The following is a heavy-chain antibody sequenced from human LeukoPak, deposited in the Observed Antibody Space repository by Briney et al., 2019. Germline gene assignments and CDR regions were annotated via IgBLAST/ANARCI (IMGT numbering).Heavy chain of an antibody. CDR3: ARSLRLRYVDWLPIDY. V-gene: IGHV4-34*01. D-gene: IGHD3-9*01. Sequence: SETLSLTCAVYGGSFSGYYWSWIRPPPWKGLEWIGEINHSGSTNYNPSLTSRVTISVDTSKNQFSLKLGSVTAADTAVYYCARSLRLRYVDWLPIDYWGQGTLVTVSS. CDR1: GGSFSGYY. CDR2: INHSGST. J-gene: IGHJ4*02.